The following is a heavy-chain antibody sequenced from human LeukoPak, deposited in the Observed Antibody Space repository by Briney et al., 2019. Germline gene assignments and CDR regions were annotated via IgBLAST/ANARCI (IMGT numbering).Heavy chain of an antibody. D-gene: IGHD3-16*01. CDR3: ARRQGGQNXYFXL. CDR2: IYPGDSDT. CDR1: GFRFDIYW. Sequence: GESLKISWQGAGFRFDIYWIGWVRQIPGKGLEWMGNIYPGDSDTRFSPSFQGQVTMSADRSSGTAYLQWSSLKASDTAMYYCARRQGGQNXYFXLWGRXTAVT. V-gene: IGHV5-51*01. J-gene: IGHJ2*01.